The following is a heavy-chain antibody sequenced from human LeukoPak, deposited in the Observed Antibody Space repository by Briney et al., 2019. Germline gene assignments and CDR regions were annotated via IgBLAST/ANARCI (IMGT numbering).Heavy chain of an antibody. Sequence: ASVKVSCKASGDTFSSYTISWVRRAPGQGLEWMGRIIPVLGIANYAQKFQGRVTITADKSTSTAYMELSSLRSEDTAVYYCARDRAGAGYNPSSPFDYWGQGTLVTVSS. V-gene: IGHV1-69*04. D-gene: IGHD5-24*01. J-gene: IGHJ4*02. CDR1: GDTFSSYT. CDR3: ARDRAGAGYNPSSPFDY. CDR2: IIPVLGIA.